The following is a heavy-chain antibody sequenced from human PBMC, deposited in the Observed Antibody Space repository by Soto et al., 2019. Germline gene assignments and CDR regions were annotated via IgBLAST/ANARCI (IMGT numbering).Heavy chain of an antibody. V-gene: IGHV3-21*01. Sequence: PGGSLNLSGAASGFTFGSYGLTWVGKAPGKGLEWVSSISSSSSYIYYADSVKGRFTISRDNAKNSLYLQMNSLRAEDTAVYYCARDLILYSGYDFAYFDYWGQGTLVTVSS. CDR1: GFTFGSYG. D-gene: IGHD5-12*01. J-gene: IGHJ4*02. CDR2: ISSSSSYI. CDR3: ARDLILYSGYDFAYFDY.